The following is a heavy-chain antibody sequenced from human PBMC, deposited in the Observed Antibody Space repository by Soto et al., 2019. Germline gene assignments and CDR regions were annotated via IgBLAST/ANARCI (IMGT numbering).Heavy chain of an antibody. D-gene: IGHD3-22*01. V-gene: IGHV4-30-4*01. CDR2: IYYSGST. J-gene: IGHJ4*02. CDR3: ASYYYDSSGYLPD. Sequence: SETLSLTCTVSGGSISSGDYYWSWIRQPPGKGLEWIGYIYYSGSTYYNPSLKSRVTISVDTSKNQFSLKLSSVTAADTAVYYCASYYYDSSGYLPDWGQGTLVTVSS. CDR1: GGSISSGDYY.